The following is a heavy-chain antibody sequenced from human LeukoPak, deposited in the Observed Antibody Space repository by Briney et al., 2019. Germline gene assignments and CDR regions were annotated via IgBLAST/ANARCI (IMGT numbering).Heavy chain of an antibody. CDR2: IGTAGDT. CDR3: ARGSSGYSDFDY. D-gene: IGHD2-15*01. Sequence: GGSLRLSCAASGFTFSSYDMHWVRQATGKGLEWVSAIGTAGDTYYPGSVKGRFTISRENAKNSLYLQMSSLRAEDTAVCYCARGSSGYSDFDYWGQGTLVTVSS. CDR1: GFTFSSYD. V-gene: IGHV3-13*01. J-gene: IGHJ4*02.